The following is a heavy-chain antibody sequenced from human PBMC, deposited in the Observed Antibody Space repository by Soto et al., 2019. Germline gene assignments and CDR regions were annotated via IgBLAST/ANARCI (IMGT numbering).Heavy chain of an antibody. J-gene: IGHJ4*02. D-gene: IGHD3-16*02. Sequence: QGQLVQSGVEVQKPGVSVKVSCKASGYTFSSYVINWLRQAPGQGLEWMGWISPYNGNTNYGQNLQGRVTMTTDTSTSIVDMELRSLRSDDTAVYHCAREGGVWGSFRYFDYWGQGTLVTVSP. CDR3: AREGGVWGSFRYFDY. V-gene: IGHV1-18*04. CDR1: GYTFSSYV. CDR2: ISPYNGNT.